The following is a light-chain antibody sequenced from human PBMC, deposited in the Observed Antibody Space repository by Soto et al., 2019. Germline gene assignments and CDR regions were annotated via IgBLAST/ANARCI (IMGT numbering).Light chain of an antibody. V-gene: IGKV1-33*01. CDR3: QQYDDPFT. CDR2: DAS. J-gene: IGKJ4*01. CDR1: RDLADS. Sequence: DTQMTQSPSSLSASVGDTVTSTCQARRDLADSLNWYQPRAGQAPKLLIYDASNLQSGVPARFSGSGTGKTFILTISSLQPEDFATYYYQQYDDPFTFVGGTKVESK.